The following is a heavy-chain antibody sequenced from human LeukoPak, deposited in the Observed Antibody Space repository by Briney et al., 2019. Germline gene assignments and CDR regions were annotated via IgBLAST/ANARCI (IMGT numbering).Heavy chain of an antibody. CDR1: GYTFTGYY. CDR2: INPNTGAT. J-gene: IGHJ4*02. CDR3: ARDRVGSGWPRPYYFEF. D-gene: IGHD6-19*01. V-gene: IGHV1-2*02. Sequence: GASVKVSCRPSGYTFTGYYMHWVRQAPGLGLEWMGWINPNTGATMYGRKFQGRATLTRDTSISTAYMELSNLRSDDTALYYCARDRVGSGWPRPYYFEFWGQGSLVTVSS.